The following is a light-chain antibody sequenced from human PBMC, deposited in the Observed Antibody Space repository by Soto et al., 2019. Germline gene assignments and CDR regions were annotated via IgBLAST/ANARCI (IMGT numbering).Light chain of an antibody. CDR1: QAVNTR. J-gene: IGKJ1*01. CDR3: HQRPSWPRT. Sequence: EIVLTQSPATLSSFPGDRVTLSCRASQAVNTRLAWYQHRPGQAPRLLIYLASNRAAGVPARFSGSGCGTDFTLTISDVDAEDFAVYYCHQRPSWPRTFGQGTTVDI. CDR2: LAS. V-gene: IGKV3-11*01.